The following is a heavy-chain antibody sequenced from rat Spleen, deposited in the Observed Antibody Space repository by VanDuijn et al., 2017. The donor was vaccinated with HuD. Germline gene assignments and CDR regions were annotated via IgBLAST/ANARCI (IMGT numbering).Heavy chain of an antibody. Sequence: EVQLVESGGGLVQPGRSLKLSCAASGFTFSNYGMTWIRQAPGTGLEWVATISTGGGNTYYRDSGKGRFTISRDNAKNTQYLQMDSLRSEDTANYYCARGKGYFDYWGQGVMVTVSS. V-gene: IGHV5S13*01. CDR1: GFTFSNYG. J-gene: IGHJ2*01. CDR3: ARGKGYFDY. CDR2: ISTGGGNT.